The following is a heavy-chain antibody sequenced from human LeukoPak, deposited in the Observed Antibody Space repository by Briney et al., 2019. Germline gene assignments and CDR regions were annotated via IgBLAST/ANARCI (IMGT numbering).Heavy chain of an antibody. V-gene: IGHV4-31*03. CDR2: IYYSGST. CDR3: ARGAAARAPFDY. CDR1: GGSISSGGYY. J-gene: IGHJ4*02. Sequence: SETLSLTCTVSGGSISSGGYYWSWIRQHPGKGLEWIGYIYYSGSTYYNPSLKNRVTISVDTSKNQFSLKLSSVTAADTAVYYCARGAAARAPFDYWGQGTLVTVSS. D-gene: IGHD2-2*01.